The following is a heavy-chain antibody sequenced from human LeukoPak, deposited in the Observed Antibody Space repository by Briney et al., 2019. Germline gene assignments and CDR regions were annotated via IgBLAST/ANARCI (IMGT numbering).Heavy chain of an antibody. CDR1: GFTFSSYS. D-gene: IGHD2-2*01. Sequence: GGSLRLSCAASGFTFSSYSMNWVRQAPGKGLEWGSYISSSSSTIYYADSVKGRFTISRDNAKNSLYLQMNSLRAEDTAVYYCATGGVVPAARDYWGQGTLVTVSS. J-gene: IGHJ4*02. CDR2: ISSSSSTI. CDR3: ATGGVVPAARDY. V-gene: IGHV3-48*01.